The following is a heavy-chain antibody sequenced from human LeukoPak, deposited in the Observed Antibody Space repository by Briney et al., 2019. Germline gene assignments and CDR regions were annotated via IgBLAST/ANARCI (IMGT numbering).Heavy chain of an antibody. V-gene: IGHV4-39*07. CDR3: AGTQHGELDY. D-gene: IGHD1-7*01. Sequence: PSETLSLTCTVSGDSFTSVTDYWAWIRQPPGKGLEWIASGDYSGGTYYNPSLESRVAISADMSKNQISLKLTSVTGADTAVFYCAGTQHGELDYWGQGVLVTVSS. CDR2: GDYSGGT. J-gene: IGHJ4*02. CDR1: GDSFTSVTDY.